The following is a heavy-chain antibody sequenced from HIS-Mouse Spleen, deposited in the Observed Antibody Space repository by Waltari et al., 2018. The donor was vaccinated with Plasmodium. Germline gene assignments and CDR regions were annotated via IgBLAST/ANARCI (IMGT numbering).Heavy chain of an antibody. CDR1: GGSFRGYY. CDR2: INHSGST. D-gene: IGHD6-19*01. Sequence: QVQLQQWGAGLLKPSETLSLTCAVYGGSFRGYYWRWIRQPPGKGLAWIGEINHSGSTNYNPSLKSRVTISVDTSKNQFSLKLSSVTAADTAVYYCARGPGYSSGWYYFDYWGQGTLVTVSS. J-gene: IGHJ4*02. V-gene: IGHV4-34*01. CDR3: ARGPGYSSGWYYFDY.